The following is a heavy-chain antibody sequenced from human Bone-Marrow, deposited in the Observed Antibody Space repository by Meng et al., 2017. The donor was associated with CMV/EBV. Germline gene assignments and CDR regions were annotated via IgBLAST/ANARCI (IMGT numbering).Heavy chain of an antibody. V-gene: IGHV4-34*01. CDR3: ARASGTTNLATDY. CDR2: INHSGST. D-gene: IGHD1-7*01. J-gene: IGHJ4*02. Sequence: SETLSLTCAVYGGSFSGYYWSWIRQPPGKGLEWIGEINHSGSTNYNPSLKSRVTISADTSNNQFSLRLTSVTAADTAVYYCARASGTTNLATDYWGQGTLVTVSS. CDR1: GGSFSGYY.